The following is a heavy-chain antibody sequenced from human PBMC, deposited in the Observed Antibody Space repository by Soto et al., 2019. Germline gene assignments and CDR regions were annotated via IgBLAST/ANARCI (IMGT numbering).Heavy chain of an antibody. CDR1: GGSLSGYY. Sequence: QVQLQQWGAGLLKPSETLALTCAVYGGSLSGYYWSWIRQPPGKGLEWIGEINHSGSTNYNPSLKSRVTISVDTSTNQLSLKLSSVAAASTAVYYCAAQRWISGWYDNDYWGQGTLVTVSS. D-gene: IGHD6-19*01. J-gene: IGHJ4*02. CDR2: INHSGST. CDR3: AAQRWISGWYDNDY. V-gene: IGHV4-34*01.